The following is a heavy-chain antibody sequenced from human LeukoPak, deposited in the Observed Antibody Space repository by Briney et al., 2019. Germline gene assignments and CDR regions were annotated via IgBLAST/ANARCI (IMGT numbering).Heavy chain of an antibody. Sequence: PSETLSLTCTVSGGSISSYYWSWIRQPPGQGLERIGYIYYSGSTNYNPSLKSRVTISVDTSKNQFSLKLSSVTAADTAVYYCARGLGIAASYFDYWGQGTLVTVSS. CDR3: ARGLGIAASYFDY. CDR2: IYYSGST. V-gene: IGHV4-59*01. D-gene: IGHD6-13*01. J-gene: IGHJ4*02. CDR1: GGSISSYY.